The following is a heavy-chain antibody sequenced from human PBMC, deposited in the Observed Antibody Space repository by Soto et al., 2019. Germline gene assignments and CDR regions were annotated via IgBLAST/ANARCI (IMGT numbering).Heavy chain of an antibody. CDR3: ATGRIVVVGSRAYYGMDV. Sequence: QLQLAQSGGDVKKAGSSVKVSCKASGGTLSNSAFSWVRQAPGQGLEWMGGIIPVFGIVNYAQKFQDRVTITADESTSTAYMELRSLRSEDTAVYFCATGRIVVVGSRAYYGMDVWGQGTTVTV. D-gene: IGHD3-22*01. V-gene: IGHV1-69*19. J-gene: IGHJ6*02. CDR1: GGTLSNSA. CDR2: IIPVFGIV.